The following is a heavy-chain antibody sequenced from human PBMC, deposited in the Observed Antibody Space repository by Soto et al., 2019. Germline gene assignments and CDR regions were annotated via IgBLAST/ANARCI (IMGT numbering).Heavy chain of an antibody. D-gene: IGHD2-2*01. CDR1: GDSISGGASF. Sequence: SETLSLTCTVSGDSISGGASFWSWIRQPPGKSLEWIGYIYYSGTTYYNPSLKSRVTISVDTSKNQFSLKLSSVSAADTALYYCARCSLVVVPAPGFDPWGRGTLVTVSS. V-gene: IGHV4-31*03. J-gene: IGHJ5*02. CDR2: IYYSGTT. CDR3: ARCSLVVVPAPGFDP.